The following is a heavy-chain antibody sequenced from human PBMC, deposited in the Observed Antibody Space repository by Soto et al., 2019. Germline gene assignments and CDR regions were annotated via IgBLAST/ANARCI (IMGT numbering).Heavy chain of an antibody. CDR1: GASISTHY. V-gene: IGHV4-59*11. CDR2: RSNTGIP. J-gene: IGHJ6*02. Sequence: PSETLSLTCSVSGASISTHYWSWMRQSPGKGLEWIVLRSNTGIPTYNPSLPGRVNISPDTANNRISLRVSSVTAADTAIYYSGSTYYNPSLKSRVTISVDTSKNQFSLKLSSVTAADTAVYYCARLGSGRLWFGELPSYNYYYGMDVWGQGTTVTVSS. CDR3: GSTYYNPSLKSRVTISVDTSKNQFSLKLSSVTAADTAVYYCARLGSGRLWFGELPSYNYYYGMDV. D-gene: IGHD3-10*01.